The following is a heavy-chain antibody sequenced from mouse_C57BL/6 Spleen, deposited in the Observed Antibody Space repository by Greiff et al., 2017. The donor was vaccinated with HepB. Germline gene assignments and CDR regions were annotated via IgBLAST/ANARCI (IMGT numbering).Heavy chain of an antibody. V-gene: IGHV3-6*01. D-gene: IGHD5-1*01. CDR3: ARGDLPHYFDY. J-gene: IGHJ2*01. CDR2: ISYDGSN. CDR1: GYSITSGYY. Sequence: EVKLQESGPGLVKPSQSLSLTCSVTGYSITSGYYWNWIRQFPGNKLEWMGYISYDGSNNYNPSLKNRISITRDTSKNQFFLKLNSVTTEDTATYYCARGDLPHYFDYWGQGTTLTVSS.